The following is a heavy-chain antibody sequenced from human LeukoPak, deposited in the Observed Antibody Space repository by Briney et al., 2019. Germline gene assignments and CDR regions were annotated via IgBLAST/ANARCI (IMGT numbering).Heavy chain of an antibody. Sequence: SVKVSCKASGYTFTSYGISWVRQAPGQGLEWMGGIIPIFGRAKYAQKFQGRVTITADESTSTAYMEVNSLRSEDTAVYYCARDGWLQLHAFDIWGQGTMVTVSS. J-gene: IGHJ3*02. CDR2: IIPIFGRA. D-gene: IGHD5-24*01. CDR3: ARDGWLQLHAFDI. V-gene: IGHV1-69*13. CDR1: GYTFTSYG.